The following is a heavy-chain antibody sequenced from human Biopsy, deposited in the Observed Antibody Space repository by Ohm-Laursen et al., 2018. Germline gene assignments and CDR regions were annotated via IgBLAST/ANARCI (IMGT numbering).Heavy chain of an antibody. D-gene: IGHD3-3*01. CDR2: IIAVSGLV. V-gene: IGHV1-69*17. CDR1: GGTFSNYA. J-gene: IGHJ4*02. Sequence: SSVKVSCKASGGTFSNYAISWVRQAPGEGLEWMGGIIAVSGLVNYAPKFQGRVSITSDKSTTTAYMGLSNLKSEDTAVYYCAIPFQYYDSWGGYPPFDHWGQGTLVTVSS. CDR3: AIPFQYYDSWGGYPPFDH.